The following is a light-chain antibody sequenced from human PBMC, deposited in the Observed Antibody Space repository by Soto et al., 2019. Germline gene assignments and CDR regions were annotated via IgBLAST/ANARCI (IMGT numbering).Light chain of an antibody. J-gene: IGLJ1*01. V-gene: IGLV2-11*01. Sequence: QSALAQPRSVSGSPGQLLTISCTGTSSDVDDYRYVSWYQQYPGKAPKLVIYDGTKRPSGVPDRFSGSNSGNTASLTISGLQAEDEDDYYCCSYVTTPEIFGTGTKV. CDR1: SSDVDDYRY. CDR3: CSYVTTPEI. CDR2: DGT.